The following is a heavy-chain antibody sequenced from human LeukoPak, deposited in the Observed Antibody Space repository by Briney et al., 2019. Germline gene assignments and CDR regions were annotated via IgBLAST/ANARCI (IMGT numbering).Heavy chain of an antibody. CDR1: GFTFSSYW. J-gene: IGHJ4*02. CDR3: ARVVRTMVRGVTSYYFDY. V-gene: IGHV3-7*03. CDR2: IKQDGSEK. D-gene: IGHD3-10*01. Sequence: PGGSLRLPCAASGFTFSSYWMSWVRQAPGKGLEWVANIKQDGSEKYYVDSVKGRFTISRDNAKNSLYLQMNSLRAEDTALYHCARVVRTMVRGVTSYYFDYWGQGTLVTVSS.